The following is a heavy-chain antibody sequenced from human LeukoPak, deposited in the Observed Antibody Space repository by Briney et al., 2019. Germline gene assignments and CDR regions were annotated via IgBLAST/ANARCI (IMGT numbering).Heavy chain of an antibody. J-gene: IGHJ4*02. D-gene: IGHD4-17*01. CDR3: ARSTVTTLIMDY. V-gene: IGHV3-23*01. CDR2: ITGSGGFT. Sequence: GGSLRLSCAASGFPFSTYAMNWVRQAPGKGLEWVSVITGSGGFTQYADSVKGRFTISRDNSKNTVYLQMNSLRAEDTAVYYCARSTVTTLIMDYWGQGTLVTVSS. CDR1: GFPFSTYA.